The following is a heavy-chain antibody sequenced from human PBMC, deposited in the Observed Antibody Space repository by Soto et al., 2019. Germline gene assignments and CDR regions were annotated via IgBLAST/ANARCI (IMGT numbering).Heavy chain of an antibody. J-gene: IGHJ4*02. CDR1: GYTFTDYY. CDR2: INPNSGGT. Sequence: GASVKVSCKASGYTFTDYYMHWVRQAPGQGLEWMGWINPNSGGTNYAQKFQGRVTMTRDTSISTAYMELSRLRSDDTAVYYCARDHTALRYFEADYWGQGTLVTVSS. V-gene: IGHV1-2*02. CDR3: ARDHTALRYFEADY. D-gene: IGHD3-9*01.